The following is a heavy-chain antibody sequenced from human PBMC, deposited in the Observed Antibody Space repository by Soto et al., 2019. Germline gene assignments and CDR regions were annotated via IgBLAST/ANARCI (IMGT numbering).Heavy chain of an antibody. CDR2: IIPILGTA. CDR3: ARETVWDPNSRGRFDY. Sequence: QVQLVQSGAEVKKPGSSVKVSCKASGGTFSSYAISWVRQAPGQGLEWMGGIIPILGTANYAQKFQGRVTITADESTSTDYMELRSLRSEDTAVYYCARETVWDPNSRGRFDYWGQGTLVTVSS. J-gene: IGHJ4*02. D-gene: IGHD2-8*01. V-gene: IGHV1-69*01. CDR1: GGTFSSYA.